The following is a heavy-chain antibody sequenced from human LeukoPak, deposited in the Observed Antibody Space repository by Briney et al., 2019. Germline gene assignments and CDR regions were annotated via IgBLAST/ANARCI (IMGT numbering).Heavy chain of an antibody. J-gene: IGHJ5*02. CDR1: GGSISSYY. V-gene: IGHV4-59*08. CDR3: ARHPRDGGGIYR. Sequence: PSETLSLTCTVSGGSISSYYWSWIRQPPGKGLEWIGYIYYSGSTSYKPSLKSRVTISVDSSKNQISLKLSSVTAADTAVYYCARHPRDGGGIYRWGQGTLVTVSS. CDR2: IYYSGST. D-gene: IGHD3-16*01.